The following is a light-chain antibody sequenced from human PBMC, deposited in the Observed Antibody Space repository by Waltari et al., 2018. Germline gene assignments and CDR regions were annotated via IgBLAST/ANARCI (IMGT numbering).Light chain of an antibody. CDR3: QKYGTLPAT. CDR1: QSVSRW. CDR2: GAS. V-gene: IGKV3-20*01. Sequence: EIVLTQSPGTLSLSPGERATLSRRASQSVSRWLAWYQQKPGQPPRLLIYGASSRATGIPDRFSGSGSGTDFSLTISRLEPEDSAVYYCQKYGTLPATFGQGTKVEVK. J-gene: IGKJ1*01.